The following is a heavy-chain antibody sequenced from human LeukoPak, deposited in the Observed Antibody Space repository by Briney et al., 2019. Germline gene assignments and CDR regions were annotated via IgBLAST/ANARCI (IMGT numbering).Heavy chain of an antibody. J-gene: IGHJ6*03. D-gene: IGHD3-3*01. CDR1: GYTFTSYD. CDR2: ISTYNGNT. Sequence: GASVKVSCKASGYTFTSYDINWVRQAPGRGLEWMGWISTYNGNTNYAQKFQGRVTMTTDTSASTAYMELRSLRFDDTAVYYCARVFTIFGVVITYYMDVWGKGTTVTVSS. V-gene: IGHV1-18*01. CDR3: ARVFTIFGVVITYYMDV.